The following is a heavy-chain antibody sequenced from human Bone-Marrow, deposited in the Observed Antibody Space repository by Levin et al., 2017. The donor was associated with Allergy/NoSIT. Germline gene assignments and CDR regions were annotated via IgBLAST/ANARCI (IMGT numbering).Heavy chain of an antibody. V-gene: IGHV4-30-4*01. D-gene: IGHD5-24*01. CDR2: IYYSGTT. J-gene: IGHJ5*02. CDR3: VREGRAPRGLFDP. Sequence: SETLSLTCNVSGDSISRGHHYWGWIRQSPGKGLEWIGYIYYSGTTSYNPSLRSRVSISVDTSQNQFSLRLTSVTAADTAVYYCVREGRAPRGLFDPWGQGMLVTVSS. CDR1: GDSISRGHHY.